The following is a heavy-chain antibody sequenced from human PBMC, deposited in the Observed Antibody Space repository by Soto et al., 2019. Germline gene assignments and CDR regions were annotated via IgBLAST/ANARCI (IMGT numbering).Heavy chain of an antibody. V-gene: IGHV3-9*01. J-gene: IGHJ3*01. Sequence: EVQLVESGGGLVHPGRSLRLSCTASGFTFDDYAMHWVRQAPGKGLEWVSSISWNSGNIVYADSVRGRFTISRDNAKTSLHLQMNCLSAEDTALYYCTKGASTSCFSAFDFWGQGTMVTVSS. CDR2: ISWNSGNI. CDR1: GFTFDDYA. CDR3: TKGASTSCFSAFDF. D-gene: IGHD2-2*01.